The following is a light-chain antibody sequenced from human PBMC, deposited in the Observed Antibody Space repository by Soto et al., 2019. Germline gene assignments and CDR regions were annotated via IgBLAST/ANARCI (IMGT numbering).Light chain of an antibody. J-gene: IGKJ4*01. Sequence: VLTQSPGTLSLSPGQRATLSCRASQSVSFNYLAWYQQKPGQTPRLLIYAASRRATGIPDRFSGSASGTDFTLTINRVEPEDSAVYYCQQHGSSPLTFGGGARVEI. CDR3: QQHGSSPLT. V-gene: IGKV3-20*01. CDR2: AAS. CDR1: QSVSFNY.